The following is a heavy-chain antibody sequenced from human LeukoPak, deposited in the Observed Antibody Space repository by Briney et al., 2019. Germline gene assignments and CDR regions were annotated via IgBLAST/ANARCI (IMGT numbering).Heavy chain of an antibody. J-gene: IGHJ3*02. CDR3: ATVPAAGNKAFDI. V-gene: IGHV1-69-2*01. D-gene: IGHD6-13*01. CDR1: GDTFTDYY. CDR2: VDPEDGET. Sequence: ASVKISCKVSGDTFTDYYMHWVQQAPGKGLEWMGLVDPEDGETIYAEKFQGRVTITADTSTDTAYMELSSLRSEDTAVYYCATVPAAGNKAFDIWGQGTMVTVSS.